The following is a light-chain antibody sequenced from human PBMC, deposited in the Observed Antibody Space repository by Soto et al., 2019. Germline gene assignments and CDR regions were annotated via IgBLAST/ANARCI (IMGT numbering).Light chain of an antibody. CDR3: SSYSSISYVI. V-gene: IGLV2-14*01. CDR2: DVS. CDR1: SSDVGAYNY. Sequence: QSALTQPASVSGSPGQSITISCTGTSSDVGAYNYVSWYQQHPGEAPRLMIYDVSYRPSGVSNRFSGSKSGNTASLTISGLRAEDEAGYYCSSYSSISYVIFGGGTKLTVL. J-gene: IGLJ2*01.